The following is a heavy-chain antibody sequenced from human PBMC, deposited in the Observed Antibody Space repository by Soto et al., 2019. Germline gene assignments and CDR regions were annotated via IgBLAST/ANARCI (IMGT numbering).Heavy chain of an antibody. Sequence: QITLTESGPTLVKPTQTLTLTCTFSGFSFSTSAVGVGWIRQPPGKALAWLALIYWDDDRRYSPFLKSRLTLAKDTSPTQVVLTMPSMHPVDTGTYYDASLQSAASGTRCYFDYWGKGTLVTFSS. CDR2: IYWDDDR. V-gene: IGHV2-5*02. J-gene: IGHJ4*02. CDR3: ASLQSAASGTRCYFDY. D-gene: IGHD1-1*01. CDR1: GFSFSTSAVG.